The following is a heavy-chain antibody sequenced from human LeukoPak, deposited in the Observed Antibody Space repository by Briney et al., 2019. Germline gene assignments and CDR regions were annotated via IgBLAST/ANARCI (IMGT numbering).Heavy chain of an antibody. D-gene: IGHD2-21*02. CDR2: IIPIFGTA. Sequence: SVKVSCKASGGTFSSYAISWVRQAPGQGLEWMGGIIPIFGTANYAQTFQGRVTITADESTSTAYMELSSLRSEDTAVYYCTIGGGDQPDFDIWGQGTMVTVSS. CDR1: GGTFSSYA. CDR3: TIGGGDQPDFDI. J-gene: IGHJ3*02. V-gene: IGHV1-69*13.